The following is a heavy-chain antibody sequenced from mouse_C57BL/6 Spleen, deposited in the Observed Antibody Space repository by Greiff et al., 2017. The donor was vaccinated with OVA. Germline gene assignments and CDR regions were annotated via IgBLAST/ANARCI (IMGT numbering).Heavy chain of an antibody. V-gene: IGHV5-17*01. CDR1: GFTFSDYG. J-gene: IGHJ2*01. CDR3: AREGTGAVDY. D-gene: IGHD4-1*01. CDR2: ISSGSSTI. Sequence: EVMLVESGGGLVKPGGSLKLSCAASGFTFSDYGMHWVRQAPEKGLEWVAYISSGSSTIYYADTVKGRFTISRDNAKNTLFLQMTSLRSEDTAMYYCAREGTGAVDYWGQGTTLTVSS.